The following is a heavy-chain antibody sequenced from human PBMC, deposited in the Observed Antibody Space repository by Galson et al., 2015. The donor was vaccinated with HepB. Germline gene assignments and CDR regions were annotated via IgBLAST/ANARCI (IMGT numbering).Heavy chain of an antibody. CDR1: GYTLTELS. CDR2: FDPEDGET. CDR3: AAGPVGYYYYYMDV. V-gene: IGHV1-24*01. D-gene: IGHD4-23*01. Sequence: SCKVSGYTLTELSMHWVRQAPGKGLEWMGGFDPEDGETIYAQKFQGRVTMTEDTSTDTAYMELSSLRSEDTAVYYCAAGPVGYYYYYMDVWGKGTTVTVSS. J-gene: IGHJ6*03.